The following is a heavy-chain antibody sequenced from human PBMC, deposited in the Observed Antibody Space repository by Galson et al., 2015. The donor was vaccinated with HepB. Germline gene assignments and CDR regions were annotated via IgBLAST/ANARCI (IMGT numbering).Heavy chain of an antibody. CDR3: AREYSSSWSPFDY. CDR2: ISYDGSNK. Sequence: SLRLSCAASGFTFSSYAMHWVRQAPGKGLEWVAVISYDGSNKYYADSVKGRFTISRDNSKNTLYLQMNSLRAEDTAVYYCAREYSSSWSPFDYWGQGTLVTVSS. J-gene: IGHJ4*02. V-gene: IGHV3-30-3*01. CDR1: GFTFSSYA. D-gene: IGHD6-13*01.